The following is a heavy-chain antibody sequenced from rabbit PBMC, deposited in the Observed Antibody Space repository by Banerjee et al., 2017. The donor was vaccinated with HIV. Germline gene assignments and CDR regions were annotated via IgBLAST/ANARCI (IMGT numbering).Heavy chain of an antibody. Sequence: QEQLVESGGGLVQPEGSLTLTCKASGFDFSSNAMCWVRQAPGKGPEWIACIYISFGSTYYASWAKGRFTISKTSSTTVTLQMTSLTAADTATYFCARGTYGYAAYAPNLWGPGTLVTVS. CDR2: IYISFGST. CDR3: ARGTYGYAAYAPNL. J-gene: IGHJ4*01. CDR1: GFDFSSNA. D-gene: IGHD6-1*01. V-gene: IGHV1S47*01.